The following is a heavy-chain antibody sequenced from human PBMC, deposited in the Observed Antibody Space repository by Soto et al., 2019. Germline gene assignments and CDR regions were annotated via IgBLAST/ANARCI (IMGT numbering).Heavy chain of an antibody. D-gene: IGHD5-18*01. CDR1: GGTFSSYA. J-gene: IGHJ4*02. V-gene: IGHV1-69*12. Sequence: QVQLVQSGAEVKKPGSSVKVSCKASGGTFSSYAISWVRQAPGQGLEWMGGIIPIFGTGNYAQKFQGRVTITADESTSTAYMELSSLRSEDTAVYYCASKGSYVDTAMAWRYWGQGTLVTVSS. CDR2: IIPIFGTG. CDR3: ASKGSYVDTAMAWRY.